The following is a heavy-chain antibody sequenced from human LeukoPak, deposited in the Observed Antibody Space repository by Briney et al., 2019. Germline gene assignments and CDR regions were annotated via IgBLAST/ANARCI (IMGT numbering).Heavy chain of an antibody. Sequence: GGSLRLSCAASGFTFSSYWMHWVRQAPGKGLVWVSRINSDGTSTSYADSVKGRFTISRDNAKNTLYLQMNSLRAEDTAVYYCARTFKDSSDYYYVDSFDIWGQGTMATVSS. CDR1: GFTFSSYW. CDR3: ARTFKDSSDYYYVDSFDI. J-gene: IGHJ3*02. V-gene: IGHV3-74*01. D-gene: IGHD3-22*01. CDR2: INSDGTST.